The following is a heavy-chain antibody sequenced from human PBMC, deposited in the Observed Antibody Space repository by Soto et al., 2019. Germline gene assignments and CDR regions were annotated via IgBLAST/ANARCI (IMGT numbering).Heavy chain of an antibody. CDR1: GYTFTSYG. J-gene: IGHJ6*02. CDR3: AREGATWDIVVVVAATERRDYYYYYGMDV. D-gene: IGHD2-15*01. Sequence: GASVKVSCKASGYTFTSYGISWVRQAPGQGLEWMGWISAYNGNTNYAQKLQGRVTMTTDTSTSTAYMELRSLRSDDTAVYYCAREGATWDIVVVVAATERRDYYYYYGMDVWGQGTTVTVSS. CDR2: ISAYNGNT. V-gene: IGHV1-18*01.